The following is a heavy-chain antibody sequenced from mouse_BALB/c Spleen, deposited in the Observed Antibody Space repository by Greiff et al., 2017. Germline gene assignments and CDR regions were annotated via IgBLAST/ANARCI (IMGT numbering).Heavy chain of an antibody. J-gene: IGHJ4*01. CDR3: ARFPNSFYYAMDY. D-gene: IGHD1-2*01. CDR2: IDPYYGGT. V-gene: IGHV1S135*01. CDR1: GYSFTGYN. Sequence: EVKLMESGAELAKPGASVKMSCKASGYSFTGYNMNWVKQSNGKSLEWIGNIDPYYGGTSYNQKFKGKATLTVDKSSSTAYMQLKSLTSEDSAVYYCARFPNSFYYAMDYWGQGTSVTVSS.